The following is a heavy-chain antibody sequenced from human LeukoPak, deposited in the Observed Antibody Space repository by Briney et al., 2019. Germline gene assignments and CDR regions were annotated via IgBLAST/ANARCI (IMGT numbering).Heavy chain of an antibody. CDR1: GFXFSTYS. CDR3: ARDAFDI. J-gene: IGHJ3*02. Sequence: GGSLRLSCAASGFXFSTYSMNWVRQAPGKGLEWVSSISSSRSYIYYADSVKGRFTISRDNAKNSLYLQMNSLRAEDMAVYYCARDAFDIWGQGTMVTVSS. CDR2: ISSSRSYI. V-gene: IGHV3-21*01.